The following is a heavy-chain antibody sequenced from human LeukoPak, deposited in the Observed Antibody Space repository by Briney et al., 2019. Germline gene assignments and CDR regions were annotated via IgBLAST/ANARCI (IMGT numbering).Heavy chain of an antibody. V-gene: IGHV3-11*01. CDR3: ARGRICSSTSCYDNDY. D-gene: IGHD2-2*01. J-gene: IGHJ4*02. Sequence: PGGSLRLSCAASGFTFSDYYMSWIRQAPGKGLEWVSYISSSGSTIYYADSVKGRFTISRDNAKNSLYLQMNSLRAGDTAVYYCARGRICSSTSCYDNDYWGQGTLVTVSS. CDR1: GFTFSDYY. CDR2: ISSSGSTI.